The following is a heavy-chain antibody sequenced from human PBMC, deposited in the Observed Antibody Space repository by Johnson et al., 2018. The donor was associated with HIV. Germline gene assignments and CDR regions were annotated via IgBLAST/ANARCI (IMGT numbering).Heavy chain of an antibody. J-gene: IGHJ3*02. D-gene: IGHD4-17*01. CDR2: IRYDGTNK. V-gene: IGHV3-30*02. Sequence: QMLLVESGGGVVQPGGSLRLSCAASGFTFSTYGMHWVRQAPGKGLEWVAFIRYDGTNKYYAGSVKGRFTISRDNSKNMLYLQMNSLRAEDTAVYYCARGYGDYTRAYDAFDIWGQGTMVTVSS. CDR3: ARGYGDYTRAYDAFDI. CDR1: GFTFSTYG.